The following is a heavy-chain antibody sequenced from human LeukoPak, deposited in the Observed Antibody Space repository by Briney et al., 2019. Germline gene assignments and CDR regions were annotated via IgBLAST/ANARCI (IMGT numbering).Heavy chain of an antibody. J-gene: IGHJ4*02. V-gene: IGHV3-20*04. Sequence: GGSLRLSCAASGFTFSSYNMNWVRQAPGKGLEWVSGINWNGGSTGYADSVKGRFTISRDNAKNSLYLQMNSLRAEDTAFYYCARDEEGGSYPLDYWGQGTLVTVSS. CDR3: ARDEEGGSYPLDY. CDR1: GFTFSSYN. D-gene: IGHD1-26*01. CDR2: INWNGGST.